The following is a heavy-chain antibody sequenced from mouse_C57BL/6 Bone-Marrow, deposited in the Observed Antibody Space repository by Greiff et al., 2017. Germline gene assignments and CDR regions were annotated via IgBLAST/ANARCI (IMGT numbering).Heavy chain of an antibody. CDR2: ISSGSSTI. CDR1: GFTFSDYG. CDR3: ARDPYYYGSSPYAMDY. Sequence: EVQRVESGGGLVKPGGSLKLSCAASGFTFSDYGMHWVRQAPEKGLEWVAYISSGSSTIYYADTVKGRFTISRDNAKNTLFLQMTSLRSEDTAMYYCARDPYYYGSSPYAMDYWGQGTSVTVSS. J-gene: IGHJ4*01. D-gene: IGHD1-1*01. V-gene: IGHV5-17*01.